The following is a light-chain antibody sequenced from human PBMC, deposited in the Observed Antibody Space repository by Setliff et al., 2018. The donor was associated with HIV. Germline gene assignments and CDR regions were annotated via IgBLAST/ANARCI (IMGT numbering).Light chain of an antibody. V-gene: IGLV2-11*01. CDR2: DVN. J-gene: IGLJ3*02. CDR1: SGDVGTYKS. CDR3: LSYDGSLTAWV. Sequence: QSALAQPRSVSGSPGQSVTISCIGRSGDVGTYKSVSWYQQHPGRAPKLMIYDVNKRPSGVPPRFSGSTSGASASLAITGLQPEDDADYYCLSYDGSLTAWVFGGGTKVTVL.